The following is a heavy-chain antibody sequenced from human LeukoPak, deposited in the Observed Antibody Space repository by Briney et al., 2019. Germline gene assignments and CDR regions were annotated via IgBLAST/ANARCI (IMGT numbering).Heavy chain of an antibody. Sequence: GASVKVSCKSSGYTFTGYYMHWVRQAPGQGLEWMGWINPNSGGTNYAQKFQGRVTMTRDTSIGTAYMELSRLRSDDTAVYYCARDPVPMAGYTDYWGQGTLVTVSS. CDR1: GYTFTGYY. V-gene: IGHV1-2*02. J-gene: IGHJ4*02. CDR2: INPNSGGT. CDR3: ARDPVPMAGYTDY. D-gene: IGHD3-16*02.